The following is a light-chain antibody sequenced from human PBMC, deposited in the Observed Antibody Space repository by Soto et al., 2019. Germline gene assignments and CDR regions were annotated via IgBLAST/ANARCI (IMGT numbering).Light chain of an antibody. CDR3: GSYTSKDTQFV. V-gene: IGLV2-14*01. J-gene: IGLJ1*01. CDR2: EVS. Sequence: QSVLTQPASVSGSPGQSITISCTGTSSDVGTYNYVSWYQQHPGKAPKLMIYEVSNRPSGISNRFSGSKSGNTASLTISGLQAEDAADYYCGSYTSKDTQFVFGNGTKVTV. CDR1: SSDVGTYNY.